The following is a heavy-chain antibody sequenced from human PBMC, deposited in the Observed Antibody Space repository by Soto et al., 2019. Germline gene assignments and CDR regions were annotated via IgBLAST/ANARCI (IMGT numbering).Heavy chain of an antibody. J-gene: IGHJ6*02. D-gene: IGHD3-22*01. CDR3: ATDSSPQGYADSGYRVPHDFCHYGMDV. Sequence: PGRSLRPSCAASGFTLTNICMTWARQAPGKGREWDGRINRETDGGTRGYAAPVRGRVTISRDGSRKGLYLQMNRLKTEDTSMCYCATDSSPQGYADSGYRVPHDFCHYGMDVWGQGTSVTVSS. CDR1: GFTLTNIC. CDR2: INRETDGGTR. V-gene: IGHV3-15*01.